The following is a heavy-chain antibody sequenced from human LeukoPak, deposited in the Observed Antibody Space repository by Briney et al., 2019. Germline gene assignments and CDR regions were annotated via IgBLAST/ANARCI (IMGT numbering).Heavy chain of an antibody. Sequence: GGSLRLSCAASGFTFSIYSMNWVRQAPGKGLEWVSYLSSGSSPIYYADSVKGRFTISRDNAKNSLYGRMISLRDEDTAVYYCARDRSRIFDYCGQGTLVTVSS. J-gene: IGHJ4*02. D-gene: IGHD6-13*01. V-gene: IGHV3-48*02. CDR2: LSSGSSPI. CDR3: ARDRSRIFDY. CDR1: GFTFSIYS.